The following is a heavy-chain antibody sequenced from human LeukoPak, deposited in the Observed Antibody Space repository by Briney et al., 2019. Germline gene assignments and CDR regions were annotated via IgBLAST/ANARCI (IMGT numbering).Heavy chain of an antibody. D-gene: IGHD5-18*01. CDR2: IYPGDSDT. CDR1: GYSFTSYW. Sequence: GESLKISCKGSGYSFTSYWIGWVRQMPGKGLEWMGIIYPGDSDTRYSPSFQGQVTISADKSISTAYLQWSSLKASDTAMYYCARQGYSYGYQTYFDYWGQGTLVTVSS. V-gene: IGHV5-51*01. J-gene: IGHJ4*02. CDR3: ARQGYSYGYQTYFDY.